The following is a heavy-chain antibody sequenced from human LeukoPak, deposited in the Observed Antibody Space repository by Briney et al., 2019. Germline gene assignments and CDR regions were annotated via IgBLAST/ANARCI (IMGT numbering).Heavy chain of an antibody. CDR2: ISAYNGNT. CDR1: GYTFTSCA. Sequence: ASVKVSCKAPGYTFTSCAISWVRQAPGQGLEWMGWISAYNGNTNYAQKFQDRITMTTDTSTSTAYMELRSLRSDDTAVYYCARDDYSSSSEGDYWGQGTLVTVSS. CDR3: ARDDYSSSSEGDY. J-gene: IGHJ4*02. D-gene: IGHD6-6*01. V-gene: IGHV1-18*01.